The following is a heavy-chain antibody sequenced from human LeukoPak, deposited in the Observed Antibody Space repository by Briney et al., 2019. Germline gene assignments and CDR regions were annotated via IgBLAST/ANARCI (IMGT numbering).Heavy chain of an antibody. CDR3: TRDGHNYYKSTGDALDV. V-gene: IGHV4-38-2*02. D-gene: IGHD3-10*01. Sequence: SETLSLTCSVLRFYFSTGYYWAWVRQSPGKGLEWIASIYHSERTYHNPSLRSRVTISVEASKNQFFLSLSSVTAADTAVYYCTRDGHNYYKSTGDALDVWGRGTMVTVSA. CDR1: RFYFSTGYY. CDR2: IYHSERT. J-gene: IGHJ3*01.